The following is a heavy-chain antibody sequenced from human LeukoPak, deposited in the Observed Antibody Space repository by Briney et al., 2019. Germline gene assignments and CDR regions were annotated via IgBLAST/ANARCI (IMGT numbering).Heavy chain of an antibody. V-gene: IGHV3-21*01. CDR3: ATWDDYGDYVAFEY. CDR2: ISSSATYI. Sequence: GGSQRLSCAGSGFTFSSYTMNWVRQAPGKGLEWVSSISSSATYIYYADSVRGRFTISRDDAKNSLFLHMNSLRAEDTAVYYCATWDDYGDYVAFEYWGQGTLVTVSS. CDR1: GFTFSSYT. J-gene: IGHJ4*02. D-gene: IGHD4-17*01.